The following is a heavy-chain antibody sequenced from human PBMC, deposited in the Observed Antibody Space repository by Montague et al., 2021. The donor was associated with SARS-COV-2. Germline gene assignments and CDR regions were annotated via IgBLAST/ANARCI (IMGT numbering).Heavy chain of an antibody. CDR1: GFTFSSYW. Sequence: SLRLSCAASGFTFSSYWMSWVRQAPGKGLEWVSVIYSDVSTYYADSVKGRFTISRDNSKNTLYLQMNSLRAEDTAVYYCARVVTYAFDVWGQGTMVTVSS. J-gene: IGHJ3*01. V-gene: IGHV3-66*01. D-gene: IGHD4-11*01. CDR3: ARVVTYAFDV. CDR2: IYSDVST.